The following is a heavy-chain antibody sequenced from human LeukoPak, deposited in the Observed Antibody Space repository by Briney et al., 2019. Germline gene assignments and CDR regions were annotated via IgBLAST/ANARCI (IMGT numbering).Heavy chain of an antibody. CDR1: GFTFSNYE. Sequence: GGSLRLSCAGAGFTFSNYEMNRVRQAPGKGLEGVSYISSSGSAIYYADSVKGRFTISRDNSKNTLYLQMNSLRADDTALYYCAKNEVWWLPDSWGQGTLVTVSS. CDR2: ISSSGSAI. D-gene: IGHD5-12*01. V-gene: IGHV3-48*03. CDR3: AKNEVWWLPDS. J-gene: IGHJ4*02.